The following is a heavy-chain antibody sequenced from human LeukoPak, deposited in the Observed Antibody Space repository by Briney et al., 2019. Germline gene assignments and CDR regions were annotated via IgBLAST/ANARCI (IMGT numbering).Heavy chain of an antibody. CDR3: AKDAVAPGSSGDYFDY. J-gene: IGHJ4*02. CDR2: ITGNGGRT. V-gene: IGHV3-23*01. CDR1: GFTFSSNA. Sequence: GGSLRLSCAASGFTFSSNAMSWVRQAPGKGLEWVSVITGNGGRTYYADPVKGRFTISRDNSKNTLSLQMNSLRAEDTAVYYCAKDAVAPGSSGDYFDYWGQGTLVTVSS. D-gene: IGHD1-26*01.